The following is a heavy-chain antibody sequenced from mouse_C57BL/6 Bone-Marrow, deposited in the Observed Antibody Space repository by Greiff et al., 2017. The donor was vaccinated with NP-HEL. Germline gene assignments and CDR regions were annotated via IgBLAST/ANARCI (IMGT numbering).Heavy chain of an antibody. CDR2: IYWDDDK. D-gene: IGHD1-1*01. CDR3: ARREGITTVGWYFDV. V-gene: IGHV8-12*01. Sequence: QVTLKECGPGILQSSQTLSLTCSFSGFSLSTSGMGVSWIRQPSGKGLEWLAHIYWDDDKRYNPSLKSRLTISKDTSRNQVFLKITSVDTADTATYYCARREGITTVGWYFDVWGTGTTVTVSS. CDR1: GFSLSTSGMG. J-gene: IGHJ1*03.